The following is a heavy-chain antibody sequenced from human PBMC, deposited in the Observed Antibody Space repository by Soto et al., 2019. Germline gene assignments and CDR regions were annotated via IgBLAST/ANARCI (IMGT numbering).Heavy chain of an antibody. J-gene: IGHJ4*02. Sequence: PGGSLRLSCAASGFTFSSYCMHWVRHAPCKGLEWVAVISYDGSNKYYADSVKGRFTISRDNSKNTLYLQMNSLRAEDTAVYYCAKLAMYYDIFTGPDYWGQGTLVAVSS. CDR1: GFTFSSYC. CDR2: ISYDGSNK. V-gene: IGHV3-30*18. D-gene: IGHD3-9*01. CDR3: AKLAMYYDIFTGPDY.